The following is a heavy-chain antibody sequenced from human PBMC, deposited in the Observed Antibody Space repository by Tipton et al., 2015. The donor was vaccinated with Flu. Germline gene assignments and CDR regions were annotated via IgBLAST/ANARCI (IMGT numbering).Heavy chain of an antibody. J-gene: IGHJ6*02. CDR1: GFTFSSYD. Sequence: SLRLSCAASGFTFSSYDIHWVRQGTGKGLEWVSAIGSAGDTYYLDSVKGRFTISRDNAKNSLYLQMNSLRVGDTAVYYCARGPLPDSNWYNGMDVWGQGTTATVSS. V-gene: IGHV3-13*01. CDR2: IGSAGDT. CDR3: ARGPLPDSNWYNGMDV. D-gene: IGHD6-13*01.